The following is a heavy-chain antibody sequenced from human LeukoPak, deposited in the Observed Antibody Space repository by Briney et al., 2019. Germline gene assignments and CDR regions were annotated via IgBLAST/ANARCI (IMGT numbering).Heavy chain of an antibody. Sequence: SETLSLTCAVSGGSISSGGYSWSWIRQPPGKGLEWIGYIYHSGSIYYNPSLKSRVTISVDRSKNQFSLKLSSVTAADTAVYYCARGEMATINLDYWGQGTLVTVSS. D-gene: IGHD5-24*01. CDR2: IYHSGSI. CDR3: ARGEMATINLDY. CDR1: GGSISSGGYS. J-gene: IGHJ4*02. V-gene: IGHV4-30-2*01.